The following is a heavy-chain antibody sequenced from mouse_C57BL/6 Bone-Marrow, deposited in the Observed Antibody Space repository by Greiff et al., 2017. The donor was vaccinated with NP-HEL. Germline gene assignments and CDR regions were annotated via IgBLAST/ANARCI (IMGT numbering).Heavy chain of an antibody. CDR2: IWTGGGT. J-gene: IGHJ2*01. CDR1: GFSLTSYA. Sequence: VQLQESGPGLVAPSQSLSITCTVSGFSLTSYAISWVRQPPGKGLAWLGVIWTGGGTNYNSALKSRLSISKDNSKSQVFLKMNSLQNDDAARYYCARSLLWFDYWGQGTTLTVSS. V-gene: IGHV2-9-1*01. D-gene: IGHD2-1*01. CDR3: ARSLLWFDY.